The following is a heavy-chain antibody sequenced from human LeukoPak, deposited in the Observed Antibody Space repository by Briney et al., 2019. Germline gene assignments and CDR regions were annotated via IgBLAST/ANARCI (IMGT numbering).Heavy chain of an antibody. D-gene: IGHD3-10*01. CDR3: ARDGSGYDDAFDI. CDR2: ISSSSSYI. CDR1: GFTFSSYR. Sequence: GGSLRLSCAASGFTFSSYRMNWVRQAAGNGLEWVSSISSSSSYIYYADSVKGRFTISRDNARNSLYLQMNSLRAEDTAVYYCARDGSGYDDAFDIWGQGTMVTVSS. J-gene: IGHJ3*02. V-gene: IGHV3-21*01.